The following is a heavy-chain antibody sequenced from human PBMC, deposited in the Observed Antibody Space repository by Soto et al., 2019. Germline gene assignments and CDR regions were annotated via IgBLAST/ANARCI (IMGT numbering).Heavy chain of an antibody. CDR1: GFTFSSYW. J-gene: IGHJ6*02. CDR2: IKQDGSEK. D-gene: IGHD2-2*01. V-gene: IGHV3-7*03. CDR3: AREHCSSTSCSPMDV. Sequence: LRLSCAASGFTFSSYWMSWVRQAPGKGLEWVANIKQDGSEKYYVDSVKGRFTISRDNAKNSLYLQMNSLRAEDTAVYYCAREHCSSTSCSPMDVWGQGTTVTVSS.